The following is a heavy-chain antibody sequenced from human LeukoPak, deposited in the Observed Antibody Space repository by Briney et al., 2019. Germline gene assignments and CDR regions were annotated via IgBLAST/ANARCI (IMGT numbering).Heavy chain of an antibody. CDR3: ARRSSIHWGIDY. CDR1: GFTVSNNY. V-gene: IGHV3-66*04. Sequence: PGGSLRLSCAASGFTVSNNYMSWVRQAPGKGLEWVSVIYSGGSTYYADSVKGRFTLSRDNSKNTLYLQMNSLRAEDTAVYYCARRSSIHWGIDYWGQGTLVTVSS. D-gene: IGHD7-27*01. J-gene: IGHJ4*02. CDR2: IYSGGST.